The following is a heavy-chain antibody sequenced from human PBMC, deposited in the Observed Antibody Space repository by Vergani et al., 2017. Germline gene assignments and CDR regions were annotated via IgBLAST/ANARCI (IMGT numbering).Heavy chain of an antibody. CDR2: IVVGSGNT. CDR3: AADRGSYPCMDV. J-gene: IGHJ6*02. D-gene: IGHD1-26*01. V-gene: IGHV1-58*02. Sequence: QMQLVQSGPEVKKPGTSVKVSCKASGVTFTSSAMQWVRQARGQRLEWIGWIVVGSGNTNYAQKFQERVTITRDMSTSTAYMELSSLRSEDTAVYYCAADRGSYPCMDVWGQGTTVTVSS. CDR1: GVTFTSSA.